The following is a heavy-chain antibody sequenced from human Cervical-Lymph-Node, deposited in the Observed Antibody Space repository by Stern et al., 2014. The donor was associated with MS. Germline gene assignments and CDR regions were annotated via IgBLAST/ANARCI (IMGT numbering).Heavy chain of an antibody. J-gene: IGHJ4*02. CDR3: ARGSPWELAAD. CDR1: GGSISSYY. CDR2: IYYSGST. V-gene: IGHV4-59*01. Sequence: QVQLQESGPGLVKPSETLSLTCTVSGGSISSYYWSWIRQPPGKGLEWIGYIYYSGSTNYNPSLKSRVTISVDTSKNQFSLKLSSVTAADTAVYYCARGSPWELAADWGQGTLVTVSS. D-gene: IGHD1-26*01.